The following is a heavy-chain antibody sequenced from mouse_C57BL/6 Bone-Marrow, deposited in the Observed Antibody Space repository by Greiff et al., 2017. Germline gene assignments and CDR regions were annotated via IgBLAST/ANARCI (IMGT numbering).Heavy chain of an antibody. J-gene: IGHJ3*01. CDR3: ARHYDYDSWFAY. CDR1: GYAFTNYL. Sequence: VQLQQSGAELVRPGTSVKVSCKASGYAFTNYLIEWVKQRPGQGLEWIGVINPGSGGTNYNEKFKGKATLTADKSSSTAYMQLSSLTSEDSAVYFCARHYDYDSWFAYWGQGTLVTVSA. CDR2: INPGSGGT. D-gene: IGHD2-4*01. V-gene: IGHV1-54*01.